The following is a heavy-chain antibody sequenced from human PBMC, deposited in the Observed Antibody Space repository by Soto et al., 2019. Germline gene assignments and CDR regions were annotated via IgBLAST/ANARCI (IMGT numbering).Heavy chain of an antibody. CDR3: ARVVPGAEAWFGP. J-gene: IGHJ5*02. D-gene: IGHD2-2*01. CDR1: GYTFSNYG. CDR2: ISLYSDGT. Sequence: QVQLVQSGGEVKRPGASVKVSCKTSGYTFSNYGITWVLQAPGQPLEWLGWISLYSDGTNYAQKFQGRVSMTTDTSTTTAYMELWSLRSDDTAVYYCARVVPGAEAWFGPWGQGTLVTVSS. V-gene: IGHV1-18*01.